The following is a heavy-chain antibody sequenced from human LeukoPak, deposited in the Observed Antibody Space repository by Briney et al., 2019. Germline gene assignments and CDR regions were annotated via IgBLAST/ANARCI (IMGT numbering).Heavy chain of an antibody. V-gene: IGHV1-18*01. CDR2: ISAYNGNT. CDR1: GGTFSSYA. Sequence: GASVKVSCKASGGTFSSYAISWVRQAPGQGLEWMGWISAYNGNTNYAQKLQGRVTMTTDTSTSTAYMELRSLRSDDTAVYYCARLGGNDIFYYYYYGMDVWGQGTTVTVSS. CDR3: ARLGGNDIFYYYYYGMDV. D-gene: IGHD1-26*01. J-gene: IGHJ6*02.